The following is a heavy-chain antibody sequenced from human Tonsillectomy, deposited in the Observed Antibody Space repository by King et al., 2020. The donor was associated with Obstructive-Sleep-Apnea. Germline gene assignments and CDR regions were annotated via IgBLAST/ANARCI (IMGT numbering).Heavy chain of an antibody. V-gene: IGHV3-15*01. J-gene: IGHJ4*02. D-gene: IGHD2-15*01. CDR3: TTAGGGPTLNY. CDR2: MKSKTDGGTT. Sequence: VQLVESGGGLVKPGGSLRLSCAASGFTFSDAWRNWVRQTPGKGLEWVGRMKSKTDGGTTDYAAPGQGRFKISRDDSKNTWFLQMNSLKTEDTAVYYCTTAGGGPTLNYWGQGTLVTVSS. CDR1: GFTFSDAW.